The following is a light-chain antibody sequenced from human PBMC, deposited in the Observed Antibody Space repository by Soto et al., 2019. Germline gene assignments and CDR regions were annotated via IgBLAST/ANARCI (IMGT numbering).Light chain of an antibody. CDR3: QKYVSSPWA. CDR2: GAS. J-gene: IGKJ1*01. Sequence: EFVLTQSPGTLSLSPGERATLSCMASQSVSSYLAWYQQKPGQAPRLLIYGASRRATGIPDRFTGSGSGTDFTLTISRLEPEDFAVYYCQKYVSSPWAFGQGTTVDIK. V-gene: IGKV3-20*01. CDR1: QSVSSY.